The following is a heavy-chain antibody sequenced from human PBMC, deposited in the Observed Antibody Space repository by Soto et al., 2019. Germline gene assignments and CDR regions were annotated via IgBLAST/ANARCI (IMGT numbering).Heavy chain of an antibody. Sequence: QVQMVQSGAEVKKPGASVKVSCKASGYTFTSYGVSWVRQAPGQGFEWMGWISAYNGNIDYAQKFEGWDNLTTDKSRGTTYLELRSLCSDDTAVYYCARAGCSGGYADFDYWGQGTLVTVSS. CDR1: GYTFTSYG. CDR3: ARAGCSGGYADFDY. CDR2: ISAYNGNI. J-gene: IGHJ4*02. V-gene: IGHV1-18*01. D-gene: IGHD3-10*02.